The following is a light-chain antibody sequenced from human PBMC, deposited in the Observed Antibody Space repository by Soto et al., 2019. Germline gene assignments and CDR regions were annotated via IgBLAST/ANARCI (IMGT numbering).Light chain of an antibody. J-gene: IGLJ1*01. CDR1: SSNIGSNT. V-gene: IGLV1-44*01. Sequence: QSVLTQPPSASGTPGQRVTISCSGSSSNIGSNTVNWYQHLPGTAPKLLICSNNQRPSGVPDRFSGSKSGTSASLAISGLQSEDEADYYCAAWDDSLNGYVFGTGTKLTVL. CDR3: AAWDDSLNGYV. CDR2: SNN.